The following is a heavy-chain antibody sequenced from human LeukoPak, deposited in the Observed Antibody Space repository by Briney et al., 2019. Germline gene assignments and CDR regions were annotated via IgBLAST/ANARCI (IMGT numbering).Heavy chain of an antibody. Sequence: GGSLRLSCAASGFTVSSNYMSWVRQAPGKGLEWVSVIYSGGSTYYADSAKGRFTISRVNSKNTLYLQMNSLRAEDTAVYYCAREKPGGTGSYYFDYWGQGTLVTVSS. CDR1: GFTVSSNY. V-gene: IGHV3-66*02. D-gene: IGHD3-16*01. J-gene: IGHJ4*02. CDR2: IYSGGST. CDR3: AREKPGGTGSYYFDY.